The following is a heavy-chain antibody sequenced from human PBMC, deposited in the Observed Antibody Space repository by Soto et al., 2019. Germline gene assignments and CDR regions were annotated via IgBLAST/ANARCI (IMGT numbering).Heavy chain of an antibody. J-gene: IGHJ6*02. CDR1: GFSLSTSVMC. CDR2: IDWDDDK. D-gene: IGHD2-21*02. CDR3: ARIPVRGGNSSIYYYYYGMDV. V-gene: IGHV2-70*01. Sequence: SGPTLVNPTQTLTLTCTFSGFSLSTSVMCVSWIRQPPGKALEWLALIDWDDDKYYSTSLKTRLTISKDTSKNQVVLTMTNMDPVDTATYYCARIPVRGGNSSIYYYYYGMDVWGQGTTVTVSS.